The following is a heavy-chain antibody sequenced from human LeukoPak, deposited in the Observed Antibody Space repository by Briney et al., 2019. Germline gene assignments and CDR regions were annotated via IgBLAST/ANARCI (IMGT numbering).Heavy chain of an antibody. CDR2: IIGGGTYI. J-gene: IGHJ4*02. Sequence: PGGSLRLSCAASGFIFSNYNMXWVRRAPGXGLEWVSSIIGGGTYIYYADSLKGRFTASRDNAKKSVYLQMNSLRAEDTAVYYCARALLGAAGGYDYWSQGTLVSVSS. D-gene: IGHD6-13*01. CDR3: ARALLGAAGGYDY. CDR1: GFIFSNYN. V-gene: IGHV3-21*01.